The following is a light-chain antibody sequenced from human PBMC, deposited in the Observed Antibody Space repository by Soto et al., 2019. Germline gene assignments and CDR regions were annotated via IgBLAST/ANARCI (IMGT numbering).Light chain of an antibody. CDR3: CSHAGSYTYV. V-gene: IGLV2-11*01. CDR1: SRDVGGYNY. J-gene: IGLJ1*01. Sequence: QSALTQPLSVSGSPGQSLTISCTGTSRDVGGYNYVSWYQQYPGKVPKLMIYDVTKRPSGVPDRFSGSKSGNTASLTISGLQAEDEVDYYCCSHAGSYTYVFGTGTKVTVL. CDR2: DVT.